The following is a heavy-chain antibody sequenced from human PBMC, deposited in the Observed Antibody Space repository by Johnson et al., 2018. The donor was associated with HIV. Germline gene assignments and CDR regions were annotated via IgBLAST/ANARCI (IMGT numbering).Heavy chain of an antibody. D-gene: IGHD5-12*01. V-gene: IGHV3-30*02. CDR1: GFTFSSYG. J-gene: IGHJ3*02. CDR2: IRYDGSNK. CDR3: AKGLTGYSGYEKGGHAFDI. Sequence: QVQLMESGGGVVQPGGSLRLSCAASGFTFSSYGMHWVRQAPGKGLEWVAFIRYDGSNKYYTESVKGRFTISRDNSKNTLYLQKNSLRTEDTAVYYCAKGLTGYSGYEKGGHAFDIWGQGTMVTVSS.